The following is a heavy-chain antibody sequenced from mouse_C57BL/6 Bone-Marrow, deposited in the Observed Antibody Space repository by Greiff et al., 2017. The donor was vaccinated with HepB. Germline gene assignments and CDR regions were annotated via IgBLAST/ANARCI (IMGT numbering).Heavy chain of an antibody. CDR3: ARLRGWFAY. V-gene: IGHV3-6*01. CDR1: GYSITSGYY. J-gene: IGHJ3*01. Sequence: EVKLEESGPGLVKPSQSLSLTCSVTGYSITSGYYWNWIRQFPGNKLEWMGYISYDGSNNYNPSLKNRISITRDTSKNQFFLKLNSVTTEDTATYYCARLRGWFAYWGQGTLVTVSA. CDR2: ISYDGSN. D-gene: IGHD1-1*01.